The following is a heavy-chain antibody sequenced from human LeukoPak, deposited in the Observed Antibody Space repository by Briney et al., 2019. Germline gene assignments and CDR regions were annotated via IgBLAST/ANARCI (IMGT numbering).Heavy chain of an antibody. CDR3: ARLYGNYQNYFDY. V-gene: IGHV4-59*01. CDR2: IYYAGST. CDR1: GGSINSYY. Sequence: SETLSLTCTVSGGSINSYYWSWIRQPPGKGLEWIGYIYYAGSTNYNPSLKSRITISVDTSKNQFSLKLTSITAADTAVYYCARLYGNYQNYFDYWGQGTLVTVSS. J-gene: IGHJ4*02. D-gene: IGHD1-7*01.